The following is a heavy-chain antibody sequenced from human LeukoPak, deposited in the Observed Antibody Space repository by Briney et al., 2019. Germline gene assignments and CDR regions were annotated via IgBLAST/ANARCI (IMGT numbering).Heavy chain of an antibody. J-gene: IGHJ4*02. V-gene: IGHV4-59*01. CDR1: GGSISSYY. CDR2: IYYSGST. D-gene: IGHD2-21*02. Sequence: SETLSLTCTVSGGSISSYYWNWIRQPPGKGLEWIGYIYYSGSTNCNPSLKSRVTISVDTSKNQFSLKLSSVTAADTAAYYCASTFPRAYCGGDCYPFDYWGQGTLVTVSS. CDR3: ASTFPRAYCGGDCYPFDY.